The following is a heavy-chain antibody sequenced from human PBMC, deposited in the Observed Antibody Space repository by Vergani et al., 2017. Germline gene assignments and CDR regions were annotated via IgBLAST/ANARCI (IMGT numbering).Heavy chain of an antibody. CDR2: INAGNGNT. V-gene: IGHV1-3*01. CDR1: GYTFTSYA. D-gene: IGHD2-8*01. CDR3: ARGRGYCTNGVCYHFDY. J-gene: IGHJ4*02. Sequence: QVQLVQSGAEVKKSGASVKVSCKASGYTFTSYAMHWVRQAPGQRLEWMGWINAGNGNTKYSQKFQGRVTITRDTSASTAYMELSSLRSEDTAVYYCARGRGYCTNGVCYHFDYWGQGTLVTVSS.